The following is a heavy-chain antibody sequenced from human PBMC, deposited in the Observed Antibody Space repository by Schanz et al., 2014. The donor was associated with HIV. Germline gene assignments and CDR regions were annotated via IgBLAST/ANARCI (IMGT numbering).Heavy chain of an antibody. J-gene: IGHJ2*01. CDR2: IIPFFGTA. Sequence: QVQLVQSGAEVKKPGSSVMVSYKTSGGTFTNYAISWVRQAPGQGLQWMGGIIPFFGTANYAQTLQGRLTITADESTGTAYMDLTSLRYEDTALYYCAASMYNGSYGTHYYFDLWGRGTLVTVSS. D-gene: IGHD1-26*01. CDR3: AASMYNGSYGTHYYFDL. V-gene: IGHV1-69*01. CDR1: GGTFTNYA.